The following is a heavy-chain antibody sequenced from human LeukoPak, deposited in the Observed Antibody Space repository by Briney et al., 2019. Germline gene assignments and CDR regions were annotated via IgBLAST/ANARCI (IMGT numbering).Heavy chain of an antibody. Sequence: ASVKVSCKASGYTFTGYYMHWVRQAPGQGLEWMGWINPNSGGTNYAQKFQGRVTITRDTSASTAYMELSSLRSEDTAVYYCAREGVRSGSYFGYWGQGTLVTVSS. CDR3: AREGVRSGSYFGY. CDR2: INPNSGGT. CDR1: GYTFTGYY. J-gene: IGHJ4*02. V-gene: IGHV1-2*02. D-gene: IGHD1-26*01.